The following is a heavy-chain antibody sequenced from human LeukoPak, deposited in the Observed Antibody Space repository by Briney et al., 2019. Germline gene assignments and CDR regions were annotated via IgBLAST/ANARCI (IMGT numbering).Heavy chain of an antibody. CDR1: GGSISSGDYY. CDR3: ARAIAAAGPIAT. CDR2: TYYSGST. V-gene: IGHV4-30-4*01. D-gene: IGHD6-13*01. J-gene: IGHJ4*02. Sequence: SQTLSLTCTVSGGSISSGDYYWSWIRQPPGKGLEWIGYTYYSGSTYYNPSLKSRLTISVDTSKNQFSLRLRSVTAADTAVYYCARAIAAAGPIATWGQGTLVTVSS.